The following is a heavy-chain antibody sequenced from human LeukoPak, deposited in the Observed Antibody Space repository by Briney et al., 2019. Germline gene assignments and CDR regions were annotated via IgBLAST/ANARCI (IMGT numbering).Heavy chain of an antibody. Sequence: PSETLSLTCTVSGGSISNYYWSWIRQPPGKGLEWIGYIYNSGHTNYNPSLKSRVTISEDTSKNQLSLKLSSVTAADTAVYYCARAAVTTSRYFQHWGQGTLITVSS. CDR1: GGSISNYY. J-gene: IGHJ1*01. CDR3: ARAAVTTSRYFQH. D-gene: IGHD4-17*01. V-gene: IGHV4-59*01. CDR2: IYNSGHT.